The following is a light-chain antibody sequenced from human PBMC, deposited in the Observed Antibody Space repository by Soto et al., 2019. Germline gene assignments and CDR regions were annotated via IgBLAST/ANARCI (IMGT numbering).Light chain of an antibody. CDR2: GTF. CDR1: QSISSSY. J-gene: IGKJ2*01. CDR3: QQNSSSPYT. V-gene: IGKV3-20*01. Sequence: EIVLTQSPGTLSLSPGERATLSCRASQSISSSYLTWYQQKPGQAPRLLIYGTFSSATGIPDRFSGSGSGTDFTLTISRLEPEDFALYFCQQNSSSPYTFGQGTKREI.